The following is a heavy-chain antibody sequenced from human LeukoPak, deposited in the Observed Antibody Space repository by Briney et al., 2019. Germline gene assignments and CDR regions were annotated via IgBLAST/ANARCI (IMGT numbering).Heavy chain of an antibody. J-gene: IGHJ6*03. CDR3: ARDPYNGSYGDDYYYYMDV. V-gene: IGHV3-7*01. Sequence: QTGGSLRLSCAASGFTFSSYWMSWLRQAPGKGLEWVANIKQDGSEKYYVDSVKGRFTISRDNAKNSLYLQMNSLRAEDTAVYYCARDPYNGSYGDDYYYYMDVWGKGTTVTISS. CDR2: IKQDGSEK. D-gene: IGHD1-26*01. CDR1: GFTFSSYW.